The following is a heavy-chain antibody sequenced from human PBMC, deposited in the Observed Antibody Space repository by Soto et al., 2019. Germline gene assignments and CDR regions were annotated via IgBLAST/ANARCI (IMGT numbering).Heavy chain of an antibody. CDR2: INHSGST. Sequence: SETLSLTCAVYGGSFSGYYWSWIRQPPGKGLEWIGGINHSGSTNYNPSLKSRVTISGDTSKKQFSLKLSSVTAADTAVYYCARGRIAVAGTQWFDPWGQGTLVTVSS. J-gene: IGHJ5*02. CDR3: ARGRIAVAGTQWFDP. CDR1: GGSFSGYY. V-gene: IGHV4-34*01. D-gene: IGHD6-19*01.